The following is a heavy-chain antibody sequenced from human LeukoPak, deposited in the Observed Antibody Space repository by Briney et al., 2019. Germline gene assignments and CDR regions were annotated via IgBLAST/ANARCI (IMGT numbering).Heavy chain of an antibody. J-gene: IGHJ6*03. D-gene: IGHD6-13*01. CDR1: GGSFSGYY. V-gene: IGHV4-34*01. Sequence: SETLSLTGAVYGGSFSGYYWSWLRPPPGKGLEWIGYIYYSGSTNYNPSLKSRVTISVDKSKNQFSLKLSSVTAADTAVYYCARATYLLSSPYYHYYYMDVWGKGTTVTIPS. CDR2: IYYSGST. CDR3: ARATYLLSSPYYHYYYMDV.